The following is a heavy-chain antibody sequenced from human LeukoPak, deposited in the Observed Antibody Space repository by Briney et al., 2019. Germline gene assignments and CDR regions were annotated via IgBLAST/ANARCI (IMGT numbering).Heavy chain of an antibody. Sequence: PSETLSLTCQVSGGSISSYYWSWIRQPPGKGLEWIGYIYYSGSTNYNPSLKSRATISVDTSKNQFSLKLSSVTAADTAVYCCARVSSGSTADFDYWGQGTLVTVSS. J-gene: IGHJ4*02. CDR3: ARVSSGSTADFDY. CDR1: GGSISSYY. D-gene: IGHD6-19*01. V-gene: IGHV4-59*01. CDR2: IYYSGST.